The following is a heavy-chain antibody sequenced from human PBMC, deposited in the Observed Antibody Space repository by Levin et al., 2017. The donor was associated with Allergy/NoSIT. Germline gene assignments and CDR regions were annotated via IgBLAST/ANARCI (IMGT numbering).Heavy chain of an antibody. CDR2: IYYSGST. J-gene: IGHJ6*02. Sequence: GSLRLSCTVSGGSVSSGSYYWSWIRQPPGKGLEWIGYIYYSGSTNYNPSLKSRVTISVDTSKNQFSLKLSSVTAADTAVYYCARDSVGPTAYYGMDVWGQGTTVTVSS. CDR3: ARDSVGPTAYYGMDV. V-gene: IGHV4-61*01. D-gene: IGHD1-26*01. CDR1: GGSVSSGSYY.